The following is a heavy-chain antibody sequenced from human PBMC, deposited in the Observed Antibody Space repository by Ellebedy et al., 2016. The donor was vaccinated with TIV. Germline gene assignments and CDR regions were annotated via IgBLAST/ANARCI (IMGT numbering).Heavy chain of an antibody. CDR2: ISSNSGNI. CDR3: ARDENYVAEVIDY. Sequence: GESLKISCAASGFTFSTYSMNWVRQAPGKGLEWVSYISSNSGNIYYADSVKGRFTISRDNAKNSLYLQMNRLRDEETAVYYCARDENYVAEVIDYWGQGTLVTVSS. J-gene: IGHJ4*02. D-gene: IGHD1-7*01. CDR1: GFTFSTYS. V-gene: IGHV3-48*02.